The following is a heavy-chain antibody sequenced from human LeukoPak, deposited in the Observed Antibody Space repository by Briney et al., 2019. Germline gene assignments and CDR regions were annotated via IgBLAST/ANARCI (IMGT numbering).Heavy chain of an antibody. CDR2: FDPEDGET. V-gene: IGHV1-24*01. D-gene: IGHD6-19*01. CDR1: GYTLTELS. CDR3: ATAPDEQWLVHY. J-gene: IGHJ4*02. Sequence: ASVTVSCKVSGYTLTELSMHWVRQAPGKGLEWMGGFDPEDGETIYAQKFQGRVTMTEDTSTDTAYMELSSLRSEDTAVYYCATAPDEQWLVHYWGQGTLVTVSS.